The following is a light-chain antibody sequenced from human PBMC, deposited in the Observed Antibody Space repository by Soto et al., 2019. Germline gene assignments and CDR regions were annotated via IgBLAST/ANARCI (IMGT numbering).Light chain of an antibody. CDR3: QQRYRWPET. V-gene: IGKV3-11*01. CDR2: NAS. CDR1: QSVTNF. Sequence: EIVLTQSPGPLSLSPGERATLSCRASQSVTNFLAWYQQKPGQSPSLLIYNASHRATGIPARFSGSGSGTDFTLTISSLEPEDFAVYYCQQRYRWPETFGQGTKVDIK. J-gene: IGKJ1*01.